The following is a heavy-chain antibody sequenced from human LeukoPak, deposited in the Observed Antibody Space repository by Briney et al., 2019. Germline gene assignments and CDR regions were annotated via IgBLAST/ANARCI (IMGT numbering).Heavy chain of an antibody. CDR3: ARGAARNPYYFDY. CDR1: GGSISSHY. J-gene: IGHJ4*02. CDR2: IYYSGST. V-gene: IGHV4-59*11. D-gene: IGHD6-6*01. Sequence: SETLSLTCTVSGGSISSHYWSWIRPPPGKGLEWIGYIYYSGSTNYNPSLKSRVTISVDTSKNQFSLKLSSVTAADTAVYYCARGAARNPYYFDYRGQGTLVTVSS.